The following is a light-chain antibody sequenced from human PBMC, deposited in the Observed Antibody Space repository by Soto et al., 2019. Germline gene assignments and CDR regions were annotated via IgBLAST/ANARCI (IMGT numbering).Light chain of an antibody. Sequence: EIVMTQSPATLSVSPXERATLSCRASQSVSSNLAWYQQKPGQAPRLLIYGASTRATGIPARFSGSRSGTEFTLTISSLQSEDFAVYYCQQYNNWPPFTFGPGTKVDIK. V-gene: IGKV3-15*01. CDR1: QSVSSN. CDR3: QQYNNWPPFT. CDR2: GAS. J-gene: IGKJ3*01.